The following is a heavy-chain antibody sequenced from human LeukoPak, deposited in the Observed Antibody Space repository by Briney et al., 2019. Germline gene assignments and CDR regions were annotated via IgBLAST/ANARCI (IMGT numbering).Heavy chain of an antibody. CDR1: GGSISSYY. V-gene: IGHV4-59*08. CDR2: VYYSVST. CDR3: ARQESGPYHYMDV. J-gene: IGHJ6*03. Sequence: SETLSLTCTVSGGSISSYYWNWIRQTPGKGLEWIGYVYYSVSTNYNPSLKSRASISQDTSKNQVSLKLSSVTAADTAVYYCARQESGPYHYMDVWGKGTTVTVSS. D-gene: IGHD3-3*01.